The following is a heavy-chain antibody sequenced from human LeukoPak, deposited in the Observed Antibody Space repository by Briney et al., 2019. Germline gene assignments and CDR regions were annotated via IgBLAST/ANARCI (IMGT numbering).Heavy chain of an antibody. CDR2: INYGGTT. J-gene: IGHJ4*02. CDR3: ARYVVSGAGKYYFDY. V-gene: IGHV4-39*01. Sequence: SETLFLTCTVSGGSISSNNYYWSWIRQPPGREMEWIASINYGGTTYYNPSLKSRVTISVDTSKNQFSLRLSSVTAADTALYLCARYVVSGAGKYYFDYWGQGSLVTVSS. D-gene: IGHD3-10*01. CDR1: GGSISSNNYY.